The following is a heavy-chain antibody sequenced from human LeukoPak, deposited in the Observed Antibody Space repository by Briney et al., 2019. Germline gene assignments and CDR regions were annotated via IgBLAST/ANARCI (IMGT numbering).Heavy chain of an antibody. CDR1: GFSFSGHW. CDR2: IKQDGSVK. D-gene: IGHD3-16*01. V-gene: IGHV3-7*03. Sequence: SGGSLRLSCAASGFSFSGHWMSWVRQTPGKGLEWVANIKQDGSVKNSVDSMKGRFTISRDNTKNSLYLEMNSLKAEDTAVYYCGGGGGHFDLWGQGTLVTVSS. J-gene: IGHJ4*02. CDR3: GGGGGHFDL.